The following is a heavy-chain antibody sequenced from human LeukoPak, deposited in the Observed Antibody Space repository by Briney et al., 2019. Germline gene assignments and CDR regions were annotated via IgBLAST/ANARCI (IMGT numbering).Heavy chain of an antibody. J-gene: IGHJ6*03. CDR3: ARGEESSSWYYYYYYMDV. D-gene: IGHD6-13*01. Sequence: GASVKVSCKASGYTFTSYDINWVRQATGQGLEWMGWMNPNSGNTGYAQKFQGRVTMTRNTTISTAYMELSSLRSEDTAVYYCARGEESSSWYYYYYYMDVWGKGTTVTVSS. CDR2: MNPNSGNT. V-gene: IGHV1-8*01. CDR1: GYTFTSYD.